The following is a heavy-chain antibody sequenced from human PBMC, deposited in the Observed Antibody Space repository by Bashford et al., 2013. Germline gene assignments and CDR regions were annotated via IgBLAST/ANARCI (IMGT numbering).Heavy chain of an antibody. CDR3: ARITVWAIGASDI. CDR1: GFTFSTYA. D-gene: IGHD2-21*01. Sequence: GGSLRLSCAVSGFTFSTYAMTWVRQAPGRGLEWVSSVRGSGGITFYADSVKGRFTISRDKSIATAYLQWSSLKPSDTAMYYCARITVWAIGASDIWGQGTMVTVSS. J-gene: IGHJ3*02. V-gene: IGHV3-23*01. CDR2: VRGSGGIT.